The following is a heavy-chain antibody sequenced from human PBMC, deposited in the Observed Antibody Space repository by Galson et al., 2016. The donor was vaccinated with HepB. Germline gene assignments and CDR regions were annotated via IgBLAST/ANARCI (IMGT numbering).Heavy chain of an antibody. CDR1: GFTFSSYW. CDR2: ITSDGSRT. D-gene: IGHD2-15*01. V-gene: IGHV3-74*01. CDR3: ATTLPIPCSGGSCYGNNWFDP. Sequence: SLRLSCAASGFTFSSYWMHWVRQAPGKGLVWVSRITSDGSRTSYAYSVKGRFSISRDNAKNTLYLQMNSLRAEDTAVYFRATTLPIPCSGGSCYGNNWFDPWGQGTLVTVSS. J-gene: IGHJ5*02.